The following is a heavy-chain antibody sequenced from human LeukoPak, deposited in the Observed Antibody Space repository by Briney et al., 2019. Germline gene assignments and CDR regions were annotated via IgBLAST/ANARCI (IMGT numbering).Heavy chain of an antibody. V-gene: IGHV3-23*01. CDR2: ISGGGST. Sequence: PGGSLRLSCAASGFTFSSFAMSWVRQAPGKGLEWVSAISGGGSTYYADSVRGRFTISRDNSKNTLNLQMNSLRAEDTAVYHCAKTPAYYYDSSGPAFDYWGQGTLVTLSS. CDR3: AKTPAYYYDSSGPAFDY. CDR1: GFTFSSFA. D-gene: IGHD3-22*01. J-gene: IGHJ4*02.